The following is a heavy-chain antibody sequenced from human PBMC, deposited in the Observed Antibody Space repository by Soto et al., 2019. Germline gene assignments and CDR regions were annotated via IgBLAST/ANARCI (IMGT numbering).Heavy chain of an antibody. V-gene: IGHV4-30-2*01. CDR3: ARVPDR. CDR1: GASVSSTYS. D-gene: IGHD2-2*01. CDR2: INHRGST. Sequence: PSETLSLTCAVSGASVSSTYSWSWIRQPPGKGLEWIGYINHRGSTNYNPSLKSRVTISVDRSKNQFSLKLSSVTAADTAVYYCARVPDRWGQGTLVTVSS. J-gene: IGHJ5*02.